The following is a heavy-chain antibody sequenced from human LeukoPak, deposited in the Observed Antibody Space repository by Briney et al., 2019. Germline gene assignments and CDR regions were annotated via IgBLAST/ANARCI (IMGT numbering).Heavy chain of an antibody. CDR1: GGSISTYY. J-gene: IGHJ5*02. Sequence: PSETLSLTCTVSGGSISTYYWSWIRQPAGKGLEWIGRIHTSGSTNYNPSLKSRVTISVDKSKNQFSLRLSSVTAADTAVYYCARGLVGTTGGQNWFDPWGQGTLLTVSS. V-gene: IGHV4-4*07. CDR3: ARGLVGTTGGQNWFDP. D-gene: IGHD1-26*01. CDR2: IHTSGST.